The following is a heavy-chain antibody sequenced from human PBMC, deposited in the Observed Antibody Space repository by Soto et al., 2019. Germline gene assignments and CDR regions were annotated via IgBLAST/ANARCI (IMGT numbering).Heavy chain of an antibody. J-gene: IGHJ4*02. Sequence: QITLKESGPTLVKPTQTLTLTCTFSGFSLSTSGVGVGWNRQPPGKALEWLALIYWDDDKRYSPSLKSRLTITKDTSKNQVVLTMTNMDPVDTATYYCGRRDRGGYYDYWGQGTLVTVSS. V-gene: IGHV2-5*02. CDR3: GRRDRGGYYDY. D-gene: IGHD3-22*01. CDR2: IYWDDDK. CDR1: GFSLSTSGVG.